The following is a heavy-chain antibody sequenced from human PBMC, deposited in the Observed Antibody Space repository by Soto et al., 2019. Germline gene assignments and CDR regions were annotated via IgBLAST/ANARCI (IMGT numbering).Heavy chain of an antibody. V-gene: IGHV6-1*01. CDR1: GDSVSSNSAG. D-gene: IGHD3-10*01. J-gene: IGHJ6*02. Sequence: QTLSLTCVISGDSVSSNSAGWNWIRQSPSRGLEWLGRTYYKSKWNNDYALSVKSRITINPDTSKNQFSLHLYSVTPEDTAVYYCTGITWFRGMDVWGQGTMVTVSS. CDR2: TYYKSKWNN. CDR3: TGITWFRGMDV.